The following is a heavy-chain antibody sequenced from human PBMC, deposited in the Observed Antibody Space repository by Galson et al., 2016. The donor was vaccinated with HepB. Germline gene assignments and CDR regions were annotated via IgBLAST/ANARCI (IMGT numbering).Heavy chain of an antibody. V-gene: IGHV4-39*07. Sequence: TLSLTCTVSGGSINSNSYFWGWIRQPPGKGLEWIGNIYYNGNTYYNPSLKSRVTISVDTTKNQFSLKLRSVTAADTALYYCAREPRWVEYYDYWGQGTLVIVSS. CDR3: AREPRWVEYYDY. D-gene: IGHD2-15*01. CDR1: GGSINSNSYF. J-gene: IGHJ4*02. CDR2: IYYNGNT.